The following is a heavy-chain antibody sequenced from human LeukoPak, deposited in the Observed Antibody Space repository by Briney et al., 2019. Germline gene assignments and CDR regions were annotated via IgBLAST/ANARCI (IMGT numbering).Heavy chain of an antibody. CDR2: ISPRGST. D-gene: IGHD3-10*01. J-gene: IGHJ4*02. CDR1: GGSFSNSY. Sequence: SETLSLTCAVYGGSFSNSYWSWIRQPPGKGLEWIGEISPRGSTNLNPSLKSRVTISLDTSKKHFSLRLASVTAADTALYYCATTERRRVREVTYFFDYWGQGTLVTVSS. V-gene: IGHV4-34*01. CDR3: ATTERRRVREVTYFFDY.